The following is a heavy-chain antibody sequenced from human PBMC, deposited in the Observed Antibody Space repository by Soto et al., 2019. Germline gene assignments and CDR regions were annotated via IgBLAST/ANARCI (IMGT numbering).Heavy chain of an antibody. CDR2: IYWDDDK. CDR3: VHRAGIDGNWNGGYFDY. Sequence: QITLRESGPTRVKPTQTLTLTCTFSGFSLSARPVAVGWIRQPPGKALERLALIYWDDDKRYSPSLLSRLTITKDTSKNQVVLKMTNMDPVDTAIYYCVHRAGIDGNWNGGYFDYWGQGALVTVSS. CDR1: GFSLSARPVA. V-gene: IGHV2-5*02. J-gene: IGHJ4*02. D-gene: IGHD1-1*01.